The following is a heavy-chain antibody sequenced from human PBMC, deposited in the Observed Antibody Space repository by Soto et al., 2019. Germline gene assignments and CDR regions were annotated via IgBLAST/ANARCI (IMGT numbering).Heavy chain of an antibody. D-gene: IGHD6-25*01. CDR2: ISGSGGST. V-gene: IGHV3-23*01. J-gene: IGHJ4*02. CDR1: GFTFSSYA. Sequence: EVQLLESGGGLVQPGGSLRLSCAASGFTFSSYAMSWVRQAPGKGLEWVSAISGSGGSTYYADSVKGRFTISRDNSKNTLYQQMNSWRAVDTGVYSWSYRSAPFASWGQGTLVTVSS. CDR3: SYRSAPFAS.